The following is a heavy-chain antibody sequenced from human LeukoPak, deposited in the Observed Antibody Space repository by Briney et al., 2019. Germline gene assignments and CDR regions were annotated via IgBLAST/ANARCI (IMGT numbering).Heavy chain of an antibody. CDR3: ARDGGIYSGSYWVDY. CDR1: GFAFNNYV. J-gene: IGHJ4*02. D-gene: IGHD1-26*01. Sequence: GGSLRLSCAASGFAFNNYVMTWVRQAPGKGLDWFSAISGSGDSTYYADSVKGRFTISRDNAKNSLYLQMNSLRAEDTAVFYCARDGGIYSGSYWVDYWGQGTLVTVSS. CDR2: ISGSGDST. V-gene: IGHV3-23*01.